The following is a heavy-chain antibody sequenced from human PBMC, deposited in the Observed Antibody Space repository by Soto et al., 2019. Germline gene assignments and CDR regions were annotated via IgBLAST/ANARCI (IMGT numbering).Heavy chain of an antibody. CDR1: GHTFTAYY. D-gene: IGHD3-3*01. Sequence: ASVKVSCKVSGHTFTAYYIHWVRQAPGQGLEWMGWINPNSGDTNYAQKFQGRVTMTRDTSDRTVYTELSRLRSDDTAVYYCAKALVRLLDWVPDNYSYGMDVWGQGTTVTV. CDR3: AKALVRLLDWVPDNYSYGMDV. J-gene: IGHJ6*02. CDR2: INPNSGDT. V-gene: IGHV1-2*02.